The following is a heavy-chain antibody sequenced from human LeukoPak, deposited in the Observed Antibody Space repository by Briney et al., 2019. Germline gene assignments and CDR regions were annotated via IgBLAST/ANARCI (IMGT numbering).Heavy chain of an antibody. CDR1: AFTCSSYG. J-gene: IGHJ4*02. D-gene: IGHD1-14*01. CDR3: AKPARTDYTDY. Sequence: GGTLRLSCAASAFTCSSYGMSWVRQAPGKGLEWVSAISGSGGSTYYADSVKGRFTISRDNSKNTLYLQMNSLRAEDTAVYYCAKPARTDYTDYWGQGTLVTVSS. V-gene: IGHV3-23*01. CDR2: ISGSGGST.